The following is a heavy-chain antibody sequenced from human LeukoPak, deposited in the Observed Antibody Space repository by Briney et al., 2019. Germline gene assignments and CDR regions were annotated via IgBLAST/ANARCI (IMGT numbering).Heavy chain of an antibody. D-gene: IGHD1-26*01. Sequence: GGSLRLSCAASGFTFSSYEMNWVRQAPGKGLEWVSHISGGGTTIYFADSVKGRFTISRDNAKNSLYLQMNSLRAEDTAVYYCAREGWGLSVADAFDIWGQGTMVTVSS. CDR3: AREGWGLSVADAFDI. J-gene: IGHJ3*02. CDR1: GFTFSSYE. V-gene: IGHV3-48*03. CDR2: ISGGGTTI.